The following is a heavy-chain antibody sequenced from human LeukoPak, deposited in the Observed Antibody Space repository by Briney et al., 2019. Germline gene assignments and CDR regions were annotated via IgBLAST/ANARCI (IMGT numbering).Heavy chain of an antibody. J-gene: IGHJ4*02. CDR3: AREGSYRPLDY. CDR1: GGSISSYY. V-gene: IGHV4-4*07. CDR2: IYTSGST. Sequence: SETLSLTCTVSGGSISSYYWSWIRQPAGKGLEWIGSIYTSGSTNYHPSLMSRVTMSVDTSKNQFSLNLSSVTAADTAVYYCAREGSYRPLDYWGQGTLVTVSS. D-gene: IGHD1-26*01.